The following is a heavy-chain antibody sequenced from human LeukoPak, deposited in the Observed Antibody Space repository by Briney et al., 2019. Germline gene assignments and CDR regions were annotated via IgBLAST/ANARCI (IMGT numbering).Heavy chain of an antibody. CDR1: GFTFSDYY. V-gene: IGHV4-38-2*01. CDR2: IYHSGST. Sequence: PGGSLRLSCAASGFTFSDYYMSWIRQPPGKGLEWIGSIYHSGSTYYNPSLKSRVTISVDTSKNQFSLKLSSVTAADTAVYYCARVIEQQQLIDYWGQGTLVTVSS. J-gene: IGHJ4*02. CDR3: ARVIEQQQLIDY. D-gene: IGHD6-13*01.